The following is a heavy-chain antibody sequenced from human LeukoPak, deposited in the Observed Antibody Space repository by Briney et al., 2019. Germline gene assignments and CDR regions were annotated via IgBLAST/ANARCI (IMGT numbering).Heavy chain of an antibody. CDR1: GFTFDDYA. V-gene: IGHV3-9*01. J-gene: IGHJ4*02. Sequence: GGSLRLSCAASGFTFDDYAMHWVRQAPGKGLEWVSGISWNSGSIGYADSVKGRFTISRDNSKNTLYLQMNSLRAEDTAVYYCAKAPDPYSGSYPEYWGQGTLVTVSS. CDR3: AKAPDPYSGSYPEY. CDR2: ISWNSGSI. D-gene: IGHD1-26*01.